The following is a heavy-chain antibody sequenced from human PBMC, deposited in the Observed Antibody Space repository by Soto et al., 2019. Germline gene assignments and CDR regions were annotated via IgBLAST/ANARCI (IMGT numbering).Heavy chain of an antibody. CDR1: GFTFSSYA. Sequence: GGSLRLSCAASGFTFSSYAMSWVRQAPGKGLEWVSSISGSGGGTYYADSVKGRFTFSRDNSKNTLYLQMKSLRAEDTAVYYCARDPPATRHGMDVWGQGATVTVSS. CDR2: ISGSGGGT. V-gene: IGHV3-23*01. J-gene: IGHJ6*02. CDR3: ARDPPATRHGMDV.